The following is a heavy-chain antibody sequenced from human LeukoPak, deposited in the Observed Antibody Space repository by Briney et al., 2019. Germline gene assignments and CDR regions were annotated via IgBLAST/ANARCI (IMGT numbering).Heavy chain of an antibody. V-gene: IGHV4-34*01. CDR2: INHSGST. Sequence: SETLSLTCAVYGGSFSGYYWSWIRQPPGKGLEWIREINHSGSTNYNPSLKSRVTISVDTSKNQFSLKLSSVTAADTAVYYCARGSRRGVRDPNNWFDPWGQGTLVTVSS. CDR1: GGSFSGYY. CDR3: ARGSRRGVRDPNNWFDP. D-gene: IGHD3-10*01. J-gene: IGHJ5*02.